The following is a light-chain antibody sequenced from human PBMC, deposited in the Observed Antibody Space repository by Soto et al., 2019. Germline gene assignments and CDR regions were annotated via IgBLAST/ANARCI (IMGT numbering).Light chain of an antibody. CDR3: SSYTSSSTWV. CDR2: GNN. Sequence: QSVLTQPPSISGAPGQSITISCTGSSANIGAGYDVHWYQQFPGTAPKLLIHGNNDRPSGVSDRFSASKSGTSASLAITGLQAEDEADYYCSSYTSSSTWVFGGGTKLTVL. J-gene: IGLJ3*02. CDR1: SANIGAGYD. V-gene: IGLV1-40*01.